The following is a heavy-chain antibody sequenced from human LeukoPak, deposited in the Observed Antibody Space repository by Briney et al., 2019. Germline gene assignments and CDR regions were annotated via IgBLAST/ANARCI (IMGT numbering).Heavy chain of an antibody. J-gene: IGHJ4*02. D-gene: IGHD3-3*02. Sequence: SETLSLTCTVSGGSISSSSYYWGWIRQPPGKGLEWIGSIYYSGSTYYNPSLKSRVTISVDTSKNQFSLKLSSVTAADTAVYYCARVGGALDYWGQGTLATVSS. CDR3: ARVGGALDY. V-gene: IGHV4-39*07. CDR1: GGSISSSSYY. CDR2: IYYSGST.